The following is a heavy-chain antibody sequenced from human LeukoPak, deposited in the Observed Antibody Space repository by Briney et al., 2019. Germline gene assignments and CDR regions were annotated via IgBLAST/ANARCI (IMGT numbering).Heavy chain of an antibody. D-gene: IGHD2-21*01. CDR3: ARGGGDWGFHQSDY. CDR2: IYTSRST. J-gene: IGHJ4*02. V-gene: IGHV4-61*02. Sequence: SETLSLTCTVSGGSFSSGSYYWSWIRQPAGKGLEWIGRIYTSRSTNYNPSLKSRVTISVDTSKNQFSLKLSSVTAADTAVYYCARGGGDWGFHQSDYWGQGTLVTVSS. CDR1: GGSFSSGSYY.